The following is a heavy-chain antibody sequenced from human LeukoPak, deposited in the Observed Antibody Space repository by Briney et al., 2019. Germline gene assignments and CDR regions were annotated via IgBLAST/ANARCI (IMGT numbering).Heavy chain of an antibody. CDR2: IYSGGST. CDR3: ARDVYDFWSGYHYGIDV. J-gene: IGHJ6*02. D-gene: IGHD3-3*01. CDR1: GFTVSSNY. Sequence: GGSLRLSCAASGFTVSSNYMSWVRQAPGKGLEWVSVIYSGGSTYYADSVKGRVHISRENSKNTLYLQMNSLRAEDTAVYYCARDVYDFWSGYHYGIDVWGQGTTVTVSS. V-gene: IGHV3-53*01.